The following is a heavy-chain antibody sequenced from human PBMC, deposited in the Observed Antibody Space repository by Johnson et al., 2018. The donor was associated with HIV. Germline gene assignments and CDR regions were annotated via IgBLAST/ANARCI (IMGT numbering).Heavy chain of an antibody. CDR1: GFSFSAYA. D-gene: IGHD3-22*01. J-gene: IGHJ3*01. CDR2: ISYDGSNK. CDR3: VRDTYYYDRSGYLTRPRAFDV. V-gene: IGHV3-30-3*01. Sequence: HVQLVESGGGVVQPGGSLRLSCAASGFSFSAYAMHWVRQAPSKGLEWVAVISYDGSNKYYADSVKGRFTISRDNSKNFLYLQMNSLRGEDTALYYCVRDTYYYDRSGYLTRPRAFDVWGQGTMVTVSS.